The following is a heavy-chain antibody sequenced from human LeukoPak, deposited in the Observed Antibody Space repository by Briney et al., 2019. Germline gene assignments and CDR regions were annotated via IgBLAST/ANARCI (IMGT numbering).Heavy chain of an antibody. V-gene: IGHV4-34*01. CDR3: ARADSSGYYAPFDY. D-gene: IGHD3-22*01. CDR2: INHSGST. CDR1: GGSFSGYY. Sequence: SETLSFTCAVYGGSFSGYYWSWIRQPPGKGLEWIGEINHSGSTNYNPSLKSRVTISVDTSKNQFSLKLSSVTAADTAVYYCARADSSGYYAPFDYWGQGTLVIVSS. J-gene: IGHJ4*02.